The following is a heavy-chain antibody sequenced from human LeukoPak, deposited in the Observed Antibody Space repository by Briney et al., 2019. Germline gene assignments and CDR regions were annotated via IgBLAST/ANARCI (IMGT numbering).Heavy chain of an antibody. J-gene: IGHJ6*03. D-gene: IGHD5-18*01. CDR3: AKQAAMAKGGYYYMDV. CDR1: GFTFSSYG. CDR2: IWYDGSNK. V-gene: IGHV3-33*06. Sequence: GRSLRLSCAASGFTFSSYGMHWVRQAPGKGLEWVAVIWYDGSNKYYADSVKGRFTISRDNSKNTLYLQMNSLRAEDTAVYYCAKQAAMAKGGYYYMDVWGKGTTVTVSS.